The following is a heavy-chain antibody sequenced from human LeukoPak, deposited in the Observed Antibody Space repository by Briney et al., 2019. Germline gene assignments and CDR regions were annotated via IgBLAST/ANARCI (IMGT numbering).Heavy chain of an antibody. Sequence: GESLNISCKGSGYSFTSYWIGWVRQMPGKGLEWMGIIFPGDSDTRYSPSFQGHVTVSVDKSITTVYLHWSSLKASDSALYYCARQGFYYGSGCYSVFDYWAQGTLVTVSS. D-gene: IGHD3-10*01. J-gene: IGHJ4*02. CDR1: GYSFTSYW. V-gene: IGHV5-51*01. CDR2: IFPGDSDT. CDR3: ARQGFYYGSGCYSVFDY.